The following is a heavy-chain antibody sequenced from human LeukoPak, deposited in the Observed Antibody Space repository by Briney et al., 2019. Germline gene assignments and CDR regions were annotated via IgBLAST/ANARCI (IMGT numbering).Heavy chain of an antibody. Sequence: GGSLRLSCAASGFTFSSYAMHWVRQASGKGLEWVAVISYDGSNKYYADSVKGRFTISRDNSKNTLYLRMNSLRAEDTAVYYCARVYSSGWYDVNYYYGMDVWGQGTTVTVSS. CDR1: GFTFSSYA. D-gene: IGHD6-19*01. J-gene: IGHJ6*02. CDR3: ARVYSSGWYDVNYYYGMDV. CDR2: ISYDGSNK. V-gene: IGHV3-30-3*01.